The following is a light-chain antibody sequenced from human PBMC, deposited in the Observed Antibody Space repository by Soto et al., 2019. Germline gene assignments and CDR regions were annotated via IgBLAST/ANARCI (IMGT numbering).Light chain of an antibody. Sequence: EIVLNQSPATLSLSPGERATLSCRASQSVSTYLAWYQQKPGQAPRLLIYDASNGATGIPARFSGSVSGTDFTLTISSIEPEDFAVYDCQQRGNWYNFGHGKKLEIK. CDR1: QSVSTY. CDR2: DAS. V-gene: IGKV3-11*01. CDR3: QQRGNWYN. J-gene: IGKJ2*01.